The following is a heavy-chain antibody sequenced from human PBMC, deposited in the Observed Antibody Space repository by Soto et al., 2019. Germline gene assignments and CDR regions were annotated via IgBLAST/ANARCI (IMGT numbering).Heavy chain of an antibody. D-gene: IGHD3-10*01. CDR2: ISTGGGYM. J-gene: IGHJ4*02. CDR3: ARDVASPGGDYFDS. V-gene: IGHV3-21*06. Sequence: EVQLVESGGGLVKAGGSLRLFCTASGFTFRNYNMNWVRQAPGKGLEWVSSISTGGGYMVYADSVKGRFTISRDNAQNSLLLQIDSPRAEDTAVYYCARDVASPGGDYFDSWGQGTLVTVSS. CDR1: GFTFRNYN.